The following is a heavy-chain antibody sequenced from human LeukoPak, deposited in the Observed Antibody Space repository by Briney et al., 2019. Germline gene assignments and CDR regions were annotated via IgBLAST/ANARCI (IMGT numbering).Heavy chain of an antibody. Sequence: SETLSLTCTVSGGSISSSSYYWGWIRQPPGKGLEWIGSIYYSGSTYYNPSLKSRVTISVDTSKNQFSLKLSSVTAAGTAVYYCASGEFKYYFDYWGQGTLVTVSS. CDR3: ASGEFKYYFDY. CDR1: GGSISSSSYY. J-gene: IGHJ4*02. V-gene: IGHV4-39*01. CDR2: IYYSGST. D-gene: IGHD3-10*01.